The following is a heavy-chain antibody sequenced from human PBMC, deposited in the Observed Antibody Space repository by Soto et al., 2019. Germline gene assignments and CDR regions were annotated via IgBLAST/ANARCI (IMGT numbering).Heavy chain of an antibody. J-gene: IGHJ6*02. D-gene: IGHD6-13*01. CDR1: GYTFTDYW. CDR2: IDPSDSYT. Sequence: PGESLKISCKGSGYTFTDYWISWVRQMPGKGLEWMGRIDPSDSYTNYSPSFQGHVTISADKSISTAYLQWSSLKASDTAMYYCARLPRYSSRYTHYYYYGMDVWGQGTTVTVSS. V-gene: IGHV5-10-1*01. CDR3: ARLPRYSSRYTHYYYYGMDV.